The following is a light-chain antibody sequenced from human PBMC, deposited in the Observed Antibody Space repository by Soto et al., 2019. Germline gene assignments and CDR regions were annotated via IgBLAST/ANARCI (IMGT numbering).Light chain of an antibody. Sequence: DIQMTQSPSTLSASEGDRVTISCRASQSVSIWLAWYQQKPGRAPKLLIYKSSILESGVPSRFSGSGSGTEFTLTISSVQYDDFATYYCQQFNTSPWTFGQGTKVDIK. V-gene: IGKV1-5*03. J-gene: IGKJ1*01. CDR1: QSVSIW. CDR2: KSS. CDR3: QQFNTSPWT.